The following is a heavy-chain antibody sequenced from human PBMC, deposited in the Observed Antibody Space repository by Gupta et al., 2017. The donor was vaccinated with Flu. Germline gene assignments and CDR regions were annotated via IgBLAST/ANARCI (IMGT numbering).Heavy chain of an antibody. J-gene: IGHJ3*02. Sequence: QVQLVESGGGVVQPGRSLRLSCAASGFTFNNYAMHWVRQAPGKGLEWLALISYDGSTQYYADSVKGRFTISRDNSKNTLYLQMNSLGPEDTSVYYRARDPFESYQLLSYAFDIWGQGTMVTVSS. CDR3: ARDPFESYQLLSYAFDI. CDR2: ISYDGSTQ. D-gene: IGHD2-2*01. CDR1: GFTFNNYA. V-gene: IGHV3-30-3*01.